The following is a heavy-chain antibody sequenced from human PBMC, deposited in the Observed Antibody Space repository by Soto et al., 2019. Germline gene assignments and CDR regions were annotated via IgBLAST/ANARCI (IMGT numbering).Heavy chain of an antibody. V-gene: IGHV3-23*01. CDR2: ISGSGGST. CDR3: AKDTPGTQWELLDAFDI. D-gene: IGHD1-26*01. CDR1: ECNFRSYA. J-gene: IGHJ3*02. Sequence: GPLRLSYAASECNFRSYAMSWIRQTPGKGLEWVSAISGSGGSTYYADSVKGRFTISRDNSKNTLYLQMNSLRAEDTAVYYCAKDTPGTQWELLDAFDIWGQGTMVTVSS.